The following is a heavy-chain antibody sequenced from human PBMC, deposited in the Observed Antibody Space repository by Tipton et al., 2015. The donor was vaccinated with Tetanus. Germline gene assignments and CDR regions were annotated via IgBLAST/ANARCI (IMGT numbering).Heavy chain of an antibody. CDR1: GFTFSSYA. V-gene: IGHV3-23*01. Sequence: SLRLSCAASGFTFSSYAMSWVRQAPGKGLEWVSAISGSGGSTYYADSVKGRFTISRDNSKNTLYLQMNSLTAEDTAVYYCAKIMEEAAAGTGSGDYWGQGTLVTVSS. D-gene: IGHD6-13*01. J-gene: IGHJ4*02. CDR3: AKIMEEAAAGTGSGDY. CDR2: ISGSGGST.